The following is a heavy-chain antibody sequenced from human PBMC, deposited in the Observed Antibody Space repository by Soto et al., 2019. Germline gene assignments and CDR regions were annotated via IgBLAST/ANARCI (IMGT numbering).Heavy chain of an antibody. Sequence: SETLSLTCTVSGGSISSGGYYWSWIRQHPGKGLEWIGYIYYSGSTYYNPSLQSRVTISVDTSKNQFSLKLSSVTAADTAVYYCARVAYYYGSGSYFPYNWFDPWGQGTLVTVSS. D-gene: IGHD3-10*01. CDR1: GGSISSGGYY. J-gene: IGHJ5*02. CDR2: IYYSGST. CDR3: ARVAYYYGSGSYFPYNWFDP. V-gene: IGHV4-31*03.